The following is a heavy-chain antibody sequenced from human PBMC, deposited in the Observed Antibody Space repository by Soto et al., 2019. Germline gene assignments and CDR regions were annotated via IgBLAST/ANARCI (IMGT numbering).Heavy chain of an antibody. CDR2: IWYDGSDK. Sequence: PGGSLRLSCAASGFTFRSYGMHWVRQAPGKGLEWVAVIWYDGSDKYYADSVKGRLTISRDNSKNTLYLQMNSLRAEDTAVYYFARDLSSGGTYAFDVWGQGIMVTVSS. V-gene: IGHV3-33*01. D-gene: IGHD2-15*01. CDR3: ARDLSSGGTYAFDV. J-gene: IGHJ3*01. CDR1: GFTFRSYG.